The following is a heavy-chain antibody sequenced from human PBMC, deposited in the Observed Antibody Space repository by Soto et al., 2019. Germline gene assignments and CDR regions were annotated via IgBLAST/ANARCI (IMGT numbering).Heavy chain of an antibody. CDR1: GFTFSSYS. J-gene: IGHJ4*02. V-gene: IGHV3-48*02. CDR2: ISSSSSTI. CDR3: ARDCLPYYYDSSGYYYGPGPIDY. Sequence: GGSLRLSCAASGFTFSSYSMNWVRQAPGKGLEWVSYISSSSSTIYYADSVKGRFTISRDNAKNSLYLQMNSLRDEDTAVYYCARDCLPYYYDSSGYYYGPGPIDYWGKGTLVTVSS. D-gene: IGHD3-22*01.